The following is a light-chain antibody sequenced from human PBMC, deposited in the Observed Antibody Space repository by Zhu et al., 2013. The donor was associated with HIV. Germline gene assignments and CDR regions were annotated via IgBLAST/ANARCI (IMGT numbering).Light chain of an antibody. CDR2: DAS. J-gene: IGKJ4*01. V-gene: IGKV3-20*01. CDR3: QQYGTSPLT. CDR1: QSVGSGY. Sequence: DIVLTQSPGTLSLSPGERATLSCRASQSVGSGYLAWYQQRRGQAPRLVIYDASTRATGIPARFSGSGSGADFTLSISRLEPEDFAVYYCQQYGTSPLTFGGGTTVEIK.